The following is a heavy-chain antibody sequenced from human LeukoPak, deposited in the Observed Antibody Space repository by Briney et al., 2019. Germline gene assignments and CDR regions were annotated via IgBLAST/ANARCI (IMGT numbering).Heavy chain of an antibody. V-gene: IGHV1-2*02. CDR1: GYTFTGYY. D-gene: IGHD2-15*01. Sequence: ASVKVSCKASGYTFTGYYMHWVRQAPGQGLERMGWINPNSGGTNYAQKFQGRVTMTRDTSISTAYMELSRLRSDDTAVYYCARGVPYCSGGSCYSKPRWFDPWGQGTLVTVSS. CDR3: ARGVPYCSGGSCYSKPRWFDP. J-gene: IGHJ5*02. CDR2: INPNSGGT.